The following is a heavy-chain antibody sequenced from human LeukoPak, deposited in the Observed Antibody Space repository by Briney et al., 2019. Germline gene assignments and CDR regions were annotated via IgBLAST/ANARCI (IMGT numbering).Heavy chain of an antibody. CDR3: ARDEYYYDSSGHLLDY. J-gene: IGHJ4*02. CDR2: IKQDGSEK. CDR1: GFTFSSYW. Sequence: GGSLRLSCAASGFTFSSYWMSWVRQAPGKGLEWVANIKQDGSEKYYVDSVKGRFTISRDNAKNSLYLQMNSLRAEDTAVYYCARDEYYYDSSGHLLDYWGQGTLVTVSS. V-gene: IGHV3-7*01. D-gene: IGHD3-22*01.